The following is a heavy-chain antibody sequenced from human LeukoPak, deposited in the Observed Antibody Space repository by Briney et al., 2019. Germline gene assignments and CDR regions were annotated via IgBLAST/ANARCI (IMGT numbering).Heavy chain of an antibody. J-gene: IGHJ5*02. CDR2: INPNSGGT. CDR3: ARDHDSSGYCP. CDR1: GYTFTGYY. D-gene: IGHD3-22*01. V-gene: IGHV1-2*02. Sequence: SVTVSCKASGYTFTGYYMHWVRQAPGQGLEWMGWINPNSGGTNYAQKFQGRVTMTRDTSISTVYMELSRLRSDDTAVYYCARDHDSSGYCPWGQGTLVTVSS.